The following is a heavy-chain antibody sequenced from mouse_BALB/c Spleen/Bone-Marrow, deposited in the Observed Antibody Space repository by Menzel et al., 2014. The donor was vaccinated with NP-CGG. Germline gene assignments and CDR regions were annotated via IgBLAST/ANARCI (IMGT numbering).Heavy chain of an antibody. V-gene: IGHV5-6-3*01. D-gene: IGHD2-1*01. CDR1: GFTFSSYG. Sequence: EVNLVESGGGLVQPGGSLKLSCAASGFTFSSYGISWVRQTPDKRLELVATINSNGGSTYYPDSVKGRFTISRDNAKNTLYLQMSSLKSEDTAMYYCARDRGGYGNPRSFAYWGQGTLVTVSA. CDR3: ARDRGGYGNPRSFAY. J-gene: IGHJ3*01. CDR2: INSNGGST.